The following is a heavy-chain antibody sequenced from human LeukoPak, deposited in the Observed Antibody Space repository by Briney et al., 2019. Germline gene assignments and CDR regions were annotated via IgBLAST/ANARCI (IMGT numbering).Heavy chain of an antibody. CDR3: ARQSSVTRSGLEY. D-gene: IGHD4-17*01. CDR1: GFTFNSH. Sequence: GRSLRLSCAASGFTFNSHMHWVRQAAGEGLEWVAVISYDGSNKNYADSVKGRFTISSDNSKNTLYLQMNSLRAEDTAVYYCARQSSVTRSGLEYWGQGTLVTVSS. V-gene: IGHV3-30*04. CDR2: ISYDGSNK. J-gene: IGHJ4*02.